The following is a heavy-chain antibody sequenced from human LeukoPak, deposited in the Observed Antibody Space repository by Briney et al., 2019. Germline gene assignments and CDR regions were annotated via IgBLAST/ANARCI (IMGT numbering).Heavy chain of an antibody. J-gene: IGHJ4*02. D-gene: IGHD3-22*01. CDR3: ARDGYYYDSSGYYYVVLDY. Sequence: SETLSLTCTVSSGSISTSNYYWGWVRQPPGKALEWIGNIFYSGSTYYSPSLKSRVTISLDTSRNQFSLKLSSVTAADTAVYYCARDGYYYDSSGYYYVVLDYWGQGTLVTVSS. CDR1: SGSISTSNYY. CDR2: IFYSGST. V-gene: IGHV4-39*07.